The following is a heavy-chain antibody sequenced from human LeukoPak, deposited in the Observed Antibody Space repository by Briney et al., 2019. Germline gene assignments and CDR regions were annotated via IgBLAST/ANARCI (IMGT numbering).Heavy chain of an antibody. CDR2: IYTSGST. CDR1: GGSISSGSYY. Sequence: SQTLSLTCTVSGGSISSGSYYWSWIRQPAGKGLEWIGRIYTSGSTNYNPSLKSRVTISVDTSKNQFSLKLSSVTAADTAVYYCARGPPQQLVKYYYMDVWGKGTTVTISS. V-gene: IGHV4-61*02. D-gene: IGHD6-13*01. CDR3: ARGPPQQLVKYYYMDV. J-gene: IGHJ6*03.